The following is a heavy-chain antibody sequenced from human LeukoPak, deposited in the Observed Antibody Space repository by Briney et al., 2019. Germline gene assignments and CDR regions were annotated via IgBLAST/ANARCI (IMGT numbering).Heavy chain of an antibody. CDR3: AGHACRGGSCYSVDY. V-gene: IGHV5-51*01. Sequence: GESLKISCKCSGYSFTSYWIGWVRQVPGKGLEWMGIIYPGDSNTRYSPSFQGQVTISADKSISTAYLQWSSLTSDTAVYYCAGHACRGGSCYSVDYWGQGTLVTFSS. CDR1: GYSFTSYW. CDR2: IYPGDSNT. J-gene: IGHJ4*02. D-gene: IGHD2-15*01.